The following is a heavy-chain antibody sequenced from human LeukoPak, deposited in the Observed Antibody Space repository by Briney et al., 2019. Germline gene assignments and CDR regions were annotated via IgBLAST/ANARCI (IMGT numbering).Heavy chain of an antibody. J-gene: IGHJ6*02. Sequence: ASVKVSCKASGGTFSSYAISWVRQAPGKGLEWMGGFDPEDGETIYAQKFQGRVTMTEDTSTDTAYMELSSLRSEDTAVYYCATDSKSGAGNYYYYYGMDVWGQGTTVTVSS. CDR3: ATDSKSGAGNYYYYYGMDV. CDR1: GGTFSSYA. V-gene: IGHV1-24*01. D-gene: IGHD3-10*02. CDR2: FDPEDGET.